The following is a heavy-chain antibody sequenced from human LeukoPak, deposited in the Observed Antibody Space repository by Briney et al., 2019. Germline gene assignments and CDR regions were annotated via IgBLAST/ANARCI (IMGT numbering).Heavy chain of an antibody. CDR2: ISYGGST. J-gene: IGHJ4*02. CDR3: ARHFDN. Sequence: SETLSLTCAVSGVSIITTSYDWGWIRQPPGKGLEWIGSISYGGSTDYNQSLKSRVTLSLDASKNQFSLRVSSVTAADTAVYYCARHFDNWGQGTLVTVSS. V-gene: IGHV4-39*01. CDR1: GVSIITTSYD.